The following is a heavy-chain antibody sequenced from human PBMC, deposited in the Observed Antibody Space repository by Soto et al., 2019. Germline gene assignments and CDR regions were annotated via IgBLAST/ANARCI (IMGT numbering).Heavy chain of an antibody. CDR1: GGSIRSGDYY. CDR2: IYYSGST. Sequence: PSETLSPTCTVSGGSIRSGDYYWSGILHPLGSGLEGNGYIYYSGSTYYNPSLKSRVTISVDTSKNQFSLKLSSVTAADTAVYYCAAGRDSSSWYYPRSESNYGMDVWGQGTTVTVSS. J-gene: IGHJ6*02. D-gene: IGHD6-13*01. V-gene: IGHV4-30-4*01. CDR3: AAGRDSSSWYYPRSESNYGMDV.